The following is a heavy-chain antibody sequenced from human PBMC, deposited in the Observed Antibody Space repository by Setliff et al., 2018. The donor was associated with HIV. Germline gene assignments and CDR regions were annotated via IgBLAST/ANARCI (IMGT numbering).Heavy chain of an antibody. CDR1: GYSFTNHY. J-gene: IGHJ6*03. CDR3: VRGVQSPPHYSYYYMDV. Sequence: RASVKVSCKPSGYSFTNHYMHWVRQAPGQGLDWMGRIIPILGVANYAQRFQGKVTITADKSTSTAYMELTSLRFDDTAMYYCVRGVQSPPHYSYYYMDVWGEGTMVTVSS. V-gene: IGHV1-69*04. D-gene: IGHD3-3*01. CDR2: IIPILGVA.